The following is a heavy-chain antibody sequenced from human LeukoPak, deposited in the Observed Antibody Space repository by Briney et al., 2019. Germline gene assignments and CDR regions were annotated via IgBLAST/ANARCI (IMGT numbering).Heavy chain of an antibody. J-gene: IGHJ4*02. CDR3: ARDPIKGAPDYFDY. D-gene: IGHD1-14*01. CDR1: GFTFGDYA. V-gene: IGHV3-30-3*01. Sequence: GRSLRLSCAASGFTFGDYAMHWVRQAAGRAPEWVAVIAHDGDTKHYADSVKGRFTISRDNSRNMLYLQMSSLRVDDTAMYYCARDPIKGAPDYFDYWGQGTLVTVSS. CDR2: IAHDGDTK.